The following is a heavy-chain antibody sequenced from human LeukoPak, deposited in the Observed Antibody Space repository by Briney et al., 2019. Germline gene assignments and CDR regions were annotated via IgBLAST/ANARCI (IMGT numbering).Heavy chain of an antibody. V-gene: IGHV1-69*13. CDR1: GGTFHSYI. D-gene: IGHD2-15*01. CDR3: ARDQRPSCLGGICYSGDY. J-gene: IGHJ4*02. Sequence: SVKVSCKASGGTFHSYIVTWVRQAPGQGLEWIGGIVPIIGTANYAQKFQGRVTITADDSTSTAYMELRSLRSEDTAIYYCARDQRPSCLGGICYSGDYWGQGTLVTVTS. CDR2: IVPIIGTA.